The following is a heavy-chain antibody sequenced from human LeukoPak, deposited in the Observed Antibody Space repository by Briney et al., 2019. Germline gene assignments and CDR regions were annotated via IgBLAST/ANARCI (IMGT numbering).Heavy chain of an antibody. CDR2: IWYDGSNK. CDR1: GFTFSSYG. J-gene: IGHJ4*02. D-gene: IGHD6-19*01. CDR3: ARDAPKYSSGWCLGY. V-gene: IGHV3-33*01. Sequence: GRSLRLSCAASGFTFSSYGTHRVRQAPGKGLEWVAVIWYDGSNKYYADSVKGRFTISRDNSKNTLYLQMNSLRAEDTAVYYCARDAPKYSSGWCLGYWGQGTLVTVSS.